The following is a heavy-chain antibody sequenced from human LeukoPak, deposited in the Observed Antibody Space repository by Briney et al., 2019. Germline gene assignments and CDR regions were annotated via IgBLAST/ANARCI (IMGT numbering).Heavy chain of an antibody. CDR3: ATSAARAIES. V-gene: IGHV3-7*01. CDR1: GFTFSHYW. CDR2: INQDGSEK. D-gene: IGHD6-25*01. Sequence: GGSLRLSCAASGFTFSHYWMSWLRQAPGKGLECVANINQDGSEKYYVDSVRGRFTLSRDNAKNSLYLQMNSLRVENTAVYCGATSAARAIESWGQGTLVTVSS. J-gene: IGHJ4*02.